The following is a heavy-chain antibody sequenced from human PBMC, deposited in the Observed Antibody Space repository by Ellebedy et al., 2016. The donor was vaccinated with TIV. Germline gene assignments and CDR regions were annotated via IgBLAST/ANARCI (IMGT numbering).Heavy chain of an antibody. CDR3: ARDYEGMDV. D-gene: IGHD3-3*01. CDR1: GYTFTNYW. V-gene: IGHV1-46*01. CDR2: ISPSGDST. Sequence: ASVKVSCKASGYTFTNYWMHWVRQAPGQGLEWMGIISPSGDSTSYAQKIQGRVTMTRDTSASTVYMELSSLKSEDTTVYYCARDYEGMDVWGPGTTVTVSS. J-gene: IGHJ6*02.